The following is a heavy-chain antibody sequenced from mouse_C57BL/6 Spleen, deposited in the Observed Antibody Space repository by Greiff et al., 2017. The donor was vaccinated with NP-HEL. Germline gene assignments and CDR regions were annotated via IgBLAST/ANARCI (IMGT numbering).Heavy chain of an antibody. CDR2: IWSGGST. Sequence: VQLQQSGPGLVQPSQSLSITCTVSGFSLTSYGVHWVRQSPGKGLEWLGVIWSGGSTDYNAAFISRLSISKDNSKSQVFFKMNSLQADDTAIYYCARNWGLRRGGIYYAMDYWGQGTSVTVSS. D-gene: IGHD2-4*01. V-gene: IGHV2-2*01. CDR1: GFSLTSYG. J-gene: IGHJ4*01. CDR3: ARNWGLRRGGIYYAMDY.